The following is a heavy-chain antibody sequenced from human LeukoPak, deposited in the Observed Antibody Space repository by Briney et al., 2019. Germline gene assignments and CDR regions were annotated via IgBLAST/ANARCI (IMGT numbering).Heavy chain of an antibody. CDR1: GGSFSGYY. D-gene: IGHD3-3*01. CDR3: ARSILRFLLSGPSTYYFDY. V-gene: IGHV4-34*01. Sequence: MASETLSLTCAVYGGSFSGYYWSWIRQPPGKGLEWIGEINHSRSTNYNPSLKSRVTISVDTSKNQFSLKLSSVTAADTAVYYCARSILRFLLSGPSTYYFDYWGQGTLVTVSS. J-gene: IGHJ4*02. CDR2: INHSRST.